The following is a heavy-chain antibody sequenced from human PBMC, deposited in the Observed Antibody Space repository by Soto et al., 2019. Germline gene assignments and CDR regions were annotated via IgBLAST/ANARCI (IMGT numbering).Heavy chain of an antibody. V-gene: IGHV3-33*01. CDR2: IWYDGSNK. D-gene: IGHD2-21*02. CDR3: ASLGGNSDY. Sequence: QVQLVESGGGVVQPGRSLRLSCAASGFTFSSYGMHWVRQAPGKGLEWVAVIWYDGSNKYYADYVKGRFTISRDNSKNTLYLQMNSLRAEDTAVYYCASLGGNSDYWGQGTLVTVSS. CDR1: GFTFSSYG. J-gene: IGHJ4*02.